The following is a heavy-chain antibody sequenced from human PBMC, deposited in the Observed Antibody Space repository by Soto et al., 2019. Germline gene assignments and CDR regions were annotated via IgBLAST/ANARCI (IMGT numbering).Heavy chain of an antibody. CDR3: AIQGYYDSSGLDAFDI. CDR1: GYSFTSYW. J-gene: IGHJ3*02. CDR2: IYPGDSDT. V-gene: IGHV5-51*01. Sequence: PGESLKISCKGSGYSFTSYWIGWVRQMPGKGLEWMGIIYPGDSDTRYSPSFQGQVTTSADKSISTAYLQWSSLKASDTAMYYCAIQGYYDSSGLDAFDIWGQGTMVTVSS. D-gene: IGHD3-22*01.